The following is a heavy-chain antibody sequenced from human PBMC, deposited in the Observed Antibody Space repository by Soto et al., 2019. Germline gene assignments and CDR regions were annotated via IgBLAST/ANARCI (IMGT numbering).Heavy chain of an antibody. V-gene: IGHV4-59*01. CDR2: IYYSGST. CDR1: GGSISSYY. D-gene: IGHD3-22*01. CDR3: ARSSVGYYDSSGYPNWFDP. Sequence: LPETLSLTCTVSGGSISSYYWSWIRQPPGKGLEWIGYIYYSGSTNYNPSLKSRVTISVDTSKNQFSLKLSSVTAADTAVYYCARSSVGYYDSSGYPNWFDPWGQGTLVTVSS. J-gene: IGHJ5*02.